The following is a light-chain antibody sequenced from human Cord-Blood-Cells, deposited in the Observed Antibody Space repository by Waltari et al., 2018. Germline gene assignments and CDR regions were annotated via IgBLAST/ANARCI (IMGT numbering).Light chain of an antibody. CDR1: SSDVGIYNL. CDR3: CSYAGSSTVV. J-gene: IGLJ2*01. Sequence: QSALTQPASVSGSPGQSITISGTGTSSDVGIYNLLSWYQQHPGKAPKLMTYEGSKRPSGVSNRFSGSKSGNTASLTISGLQAEDEADYYCCSYAGSSTVVFGGGTKLTVL. CDR2: EGS. V-gene: IGLV2-23*01.